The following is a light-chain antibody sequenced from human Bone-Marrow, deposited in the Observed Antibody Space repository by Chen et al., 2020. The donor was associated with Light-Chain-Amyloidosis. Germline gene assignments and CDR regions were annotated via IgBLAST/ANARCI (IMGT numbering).Light chain of an antibody. J-gene: IGLJ2*01. CDR1: SSDVGGYNY. CDR2: DVS. Sequence: QYALTPPAPVSGCPGESITIPCSGTSSDVGGYNYVSWYHQHPGKAPKLMIYDVSNRPSGVSNRFSGSKSGNTASLTISGLQAEDEADYYCSSYTSSSTQVFGGGTKLTVL. CDR3: SSYTSSSTQV. V-gene: IGLV2-14*01.